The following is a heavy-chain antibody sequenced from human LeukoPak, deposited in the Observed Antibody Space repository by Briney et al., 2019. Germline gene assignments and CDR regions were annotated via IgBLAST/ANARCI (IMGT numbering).Heavy chain of an antibody. CDR2: IYYSGRT. D-gene: IGHD3-10*01. CDR1: GGSISSYY. CDR3: ARGDGEGGDYYGSGTYYIDY. Sequence: SETLSLTCTVSGGSISSYYWSWIRQPPGKELEWIGYIYYSGRTKYNPSLKSRVTMSLDTSKNQFSLRLTSVTAADTAVYYCARGDGEGGDYYGSGTYYIDYWGQGTLVTVSS. J-gene: IGHJ4*02. V-gene: IGHV4-59*01.